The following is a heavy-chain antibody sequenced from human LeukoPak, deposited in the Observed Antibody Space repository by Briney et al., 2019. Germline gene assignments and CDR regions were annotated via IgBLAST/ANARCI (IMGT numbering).Heavy chain of an antibody. D-gene: IGHD6-6*01. V-gene: IGHV4-61*02. CDR1: HDSISGGDDF. CDR3: TRVTYSSSSISLDAFDI. J-gene: IGHJ3*02. CDR2: IYSSGST. Sequence: SQTLPLTCTVSHDSISGGDDFWNWFRQPAGKGLEWIGRIYSSGSTNYNPSLKSRVTMSVDTSKNQFSLKLSSVTAADTAVYYCTRVTYSSSSISLDAFDIWGQGTMVTVSS.